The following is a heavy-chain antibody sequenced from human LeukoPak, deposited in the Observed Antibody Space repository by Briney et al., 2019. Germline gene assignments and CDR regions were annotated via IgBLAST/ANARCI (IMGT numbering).Heavy chain of an antibody. D-gene: IGHD2-21*02. V-gene: IGHV3-23*01. CDR3: AKDPASLYCGGDCYPFDY. CDR1: GFTFSSYA. Sequence: GGSLRLSCAASGFTFSSYAMSWVRQAPGKGLEWVSAISGSGGSTYYADSVKGRFTISRDNSKNTLYLQMNSLRAEDTAVYYCAKDPASLYCGGDCYPFDYWGQGTLVTVSS. CDR2: ISGSGGST. J-gene: IGHJ4*02.